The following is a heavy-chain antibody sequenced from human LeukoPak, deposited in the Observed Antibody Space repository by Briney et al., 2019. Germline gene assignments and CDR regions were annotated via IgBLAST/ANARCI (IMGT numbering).Heavy chain of an antibody. D-gene: IGHD2-15*01. V-gene: IGHV3-48*01. CDR3: TRGLVVVAQSFQH. J-gene: IGHJ1*01. Sequence: PGGSLRLSCAASGFTFDTYTMNWVRQAPGTGLEWVSYIDTTSTTMYYADSVKGRFTISRDNAKNSLYLQMNSLRVEDTAVYYCTRGLVVVAQSFQHWGQGTLVTVSS. CDR1: GFTFDTYT. CDR2: IDTTSTTM.